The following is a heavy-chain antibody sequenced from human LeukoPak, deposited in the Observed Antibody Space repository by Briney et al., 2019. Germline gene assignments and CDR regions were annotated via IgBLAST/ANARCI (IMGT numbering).Heavy chain of an antibody. CDR3: ARGTSGYLPDY. J-gene: IGHJ4*02. CDR1: GFSFSTYA. V-gene: IGHV3-21*01. CDR2: ISSSSSYI. D-gene: IGHD5-12*01. Sequence: GGSLRLSCAASGFSFSTYAMSWVRQAPGKGLEWVSSISSSSSYIYYADSVKGRFTISRDNAKNSLYLQMNSLRAEDMAVYYCARGTSGYLPDYWGQGTLVTVSS.